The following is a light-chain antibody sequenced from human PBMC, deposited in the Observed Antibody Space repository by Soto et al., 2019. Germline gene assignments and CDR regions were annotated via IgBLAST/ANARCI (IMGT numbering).Light chain of an antibody. CDR3: TSYADYSGV. J-gene: IGLJ3*02. V-gene: IGLV2-8*01. Sequence: QSALTQPPSASGSPGQSVTISCTGTSSDVGGYNYVSWYQHHPGKAPKLMIYEVSKRPSGVPDRFSGSKSGNTASLTVSGLQAEDEADYYCTSYADYSGVFGGGTKLTVL. CDR2: EVS. CDR1: SSDVGGYNY.